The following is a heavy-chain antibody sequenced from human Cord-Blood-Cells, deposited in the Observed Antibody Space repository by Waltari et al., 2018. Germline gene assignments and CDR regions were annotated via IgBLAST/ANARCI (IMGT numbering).Heavy chain of an antibody. V-gene: IGHV3-9*01. CDR3: AKDNYYYYYGMDV. J-gene: IGHJ6*02. CDR2: ISWNSGSR. CDR1: GFTIYDYA. Sequence: EVELVASGGGLVQPGRFLRRSCSSSGFTIYDYAMHSVRQAPGKGLEWVSGISWNSGSRGYADSVKGRFTISRDNAKNSLYLQMNSLRAEDTALYYCAKDNYYYYYGMDVWGQGTTVTVSS.